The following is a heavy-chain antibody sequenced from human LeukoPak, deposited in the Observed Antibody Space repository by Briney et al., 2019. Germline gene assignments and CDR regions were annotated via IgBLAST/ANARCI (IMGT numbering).Heavy chain of an antibody. V-gene: IGHV4-59*11. CDR2: IYYSGST. CDR3: ARGGGSSSFFDY. D-gene: IGHD6-6*01. Sequence: PSETLSLTCTVSGGSISSHYWSWIRQPPGKGLEWIGYIYYSGSTNYNPSLKSRVTISVDTSKNQFSLKLSSVTAADTAVYYCARGGGSSSFFDYWGQGTLVTVSS. J-gene: IGHJ4*02. CDR1: GGSISSHY.